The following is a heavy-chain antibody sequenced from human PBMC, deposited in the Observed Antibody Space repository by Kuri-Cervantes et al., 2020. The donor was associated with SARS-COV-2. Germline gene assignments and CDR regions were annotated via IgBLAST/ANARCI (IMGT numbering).Heavy chain of an antibody. V-gene: IGHV1-2*02. D-gene: IGHD3-9*01. CDR2: INPNSGGT. Sequence: ASVKVSCKASGYTFTGYYMHWVRQAPGQGFEWMGWINPNSGGTNYAQKFQGRVTMTRDTSISTAYMELSRLRSDDTAVYFCGLLRFFDWLSPFDFWGQGTLVTVSS. CDR3: GLLRFFDWLSPFDF. J-gene: IGHJ4*02. CDR1: GYTFTGYY.